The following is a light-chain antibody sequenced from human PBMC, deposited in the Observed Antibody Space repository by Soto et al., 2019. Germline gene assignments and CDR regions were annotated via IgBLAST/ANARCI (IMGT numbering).Light chain of an antibody. CDR1: QSVSSN. J-gene: IGKJ1*01. Sequence: EIVMTQSPSTLSASPGDRATLSCRASQSVSSNLAWYQQKPGQAPRLLIYGASTRATGIPARFSGRGSGTEFTLTISKRLPDDVSANYYRQKYRTPQRTFGQGTKVDIK. V-gene: IGKV3-15*01. CDR2: GAS. CDR3: RQKYRTPQRT.